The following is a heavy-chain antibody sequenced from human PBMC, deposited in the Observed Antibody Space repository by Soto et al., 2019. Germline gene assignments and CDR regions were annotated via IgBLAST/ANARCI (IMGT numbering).Heavy chain of an antibody. J-gene: IGHJ4*02. D-gene: IGHD6-19*01. V-gene: IGHV4-34*01. CDR3: ARGVIAVAGPIDY. CDR1: GGSFSGYY. CDR2: INHSGST. Sequence: SETLSLTCAVYGGSFSGYYWSWIRQPPGKGLEWIGEINHSGSTNYNPSLKSRVTISVDTSKNQFSLKLSSVTAADTAVYYCARGVIAVAGPIDYWGQGTLVTVS.